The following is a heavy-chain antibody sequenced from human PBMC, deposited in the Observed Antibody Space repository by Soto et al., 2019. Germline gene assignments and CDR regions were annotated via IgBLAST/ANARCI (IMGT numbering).Heavy chain of an antibody. CDR1: GGSISTVNYW. CDR3: ARGPSGDKVAT. D-gene: IGHD7-27*01. J-gene: IGHJ5*02. V-gene: IGHV4-30-4*01. CDR2: IYNGGST. Sequence: QVQLQESGPGLVKPSQTLSLTCTVSGGSISTVNYWWSWIRQSPDMGLEWIGHIYNGGSTYNNPSLESRATMSVDTPKNQLSLTLSSVSAADTAVYYCARGPSGDKVATWGQGTLVTVS.